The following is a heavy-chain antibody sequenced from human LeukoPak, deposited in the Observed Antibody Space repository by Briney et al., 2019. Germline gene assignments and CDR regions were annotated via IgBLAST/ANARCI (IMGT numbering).Heavy chain of an antibody. CDR2: IYYSGCT. CDR3: ARAVIVVAATGDAFDI. D-gene: IGHD2-15*01. CDR1: GGSISSSSYY. V-gene: IGHV4-39*07. J-gene: IGHJ3*02. Sequence: SETLSLTCTVSGGSISSSSYYWGWIRQPPGKGLERIGSIYYSGCTYYNPSLKSRVTISVDTSKNQFSLKLSSVTAADTAVYYCARAVIVVAATGDAFDIWGQGTMVTVSS.